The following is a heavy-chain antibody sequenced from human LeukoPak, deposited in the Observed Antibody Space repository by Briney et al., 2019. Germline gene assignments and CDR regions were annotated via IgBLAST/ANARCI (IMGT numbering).Heavy chain of an antibody. Sequence: SETLSLTCTVSGGSINSYFWSWIRQPPGKGLEWIGYIYYSGRTYYNPSLKSRVTISVDTSKNQFSLKLSSVTAADTAVYYCARDLRVEATVTKGSSLGMDVWGQGTTVTVSS. D-gene: IGHD4-11*01. CDR1: GGSINSYF. CDR3: ARDLRVEATVTKGSSLGMDV. J-gene: IGHJ6*02. CDR2: IYYSGRT. V-gene: IGHV4-30-4*01.